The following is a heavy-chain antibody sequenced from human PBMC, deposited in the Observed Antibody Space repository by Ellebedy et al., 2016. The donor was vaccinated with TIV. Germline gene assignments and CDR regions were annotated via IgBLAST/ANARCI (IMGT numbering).Heavy chain of an antibody. CDR2: IRNDGSNK. Sequence: GESLKISCAASGFTFSSYGMHWVRQAPGKGLEWVTFIRNDGSNKYYADSVRGRFTISRDNSKNTLYLQVNSLRAEDTAVYFCAKDGSQYSSGWYMDYWGQGTPVTVSS. CDR1: GFTFSSYG. J-gene: IGHJ4*02. D-gene: IGHD6-19*01. V-gene: IGHV3-30*02. CDR3: AKDGSQYSSGWYMDY.